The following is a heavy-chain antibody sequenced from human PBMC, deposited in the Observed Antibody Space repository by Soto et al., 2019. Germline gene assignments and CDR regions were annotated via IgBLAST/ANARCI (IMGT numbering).Heavy chain of an antibody. CDR2: IGTAGDT. D-gene: IGHD3-22*01. CDR3: ARAIGPTLFDY. J-gene: IGHJ4*02. V-gene: IGHV3-13*04. CDR1: GFTFSSYD. Sequence: GGSLRLSCSASGFTFSSYDMHWVRQGPGKGLEWVSAIGTAGDTSYAGSVKGRFTISRENAKNSLYLQMNSLRAGDTAIYFCARAIGPTLFDYWGQGTLVTVSS.